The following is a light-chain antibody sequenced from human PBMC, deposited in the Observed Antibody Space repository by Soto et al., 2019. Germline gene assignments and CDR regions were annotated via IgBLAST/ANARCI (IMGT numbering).Light chain of an antibody. V-gene: IGLV1-36*01. CDR3: AAWEDSLNGYV. Sequence: QSVLTQPPSVCGAPRQRGTISRSGSASNIVKAALNWYQQIPGKAPKLIIYYDDQLPSGVSDRFSVSKSGTSASLAISGLQSGDGADYCCAAWEDSLNGYVFRTGTKFTVL. CDR1: ASNIVKAA. J-gene: IGLJ1*01. CDR2: YDD.